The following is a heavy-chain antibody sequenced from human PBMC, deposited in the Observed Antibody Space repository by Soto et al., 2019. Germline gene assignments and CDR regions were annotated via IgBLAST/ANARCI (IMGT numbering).Heavy chain of an antibody. V-gene: IGHV1-69*06. CDR2: TVPVFDTS. J-gene: IGHJ3*01. CDR1: GGTFNGYG. CDR3: ARGVSNSGAYYTGPSAYDL. D-gene: IGHD3-10*01. Sequence: QVQLVQSGAVVKKPGSSVEVSCKASGGTFNGYGISWVRQAPGQGLEWMGGTVPVFDTSKYAPRFQGRVTITADTSTSTAYMELSSVRSEDTASYFCARGVSNSGAYYTGPSAYDLWGQGTLVIVSS.